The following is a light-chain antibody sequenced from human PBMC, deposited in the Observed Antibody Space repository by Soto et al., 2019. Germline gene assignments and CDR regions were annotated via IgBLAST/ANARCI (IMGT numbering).Light chain of an antibody. CDR2: GAS. Sequence: DIQMTQSPSSLSASVGDRVTITCRANQDISYYLAWYQQKQGKVPKLLIYGASTLPSGVPSRFSGSGSGTDFTLTISSLHPEDIATYYCQKYHSAPRTFGQGTKVEIK. CDR1: QDISYY. V-gene: IGKV1-27*01. CDR3: QKYHSAPRT. J-gene: IGKJ1*01.